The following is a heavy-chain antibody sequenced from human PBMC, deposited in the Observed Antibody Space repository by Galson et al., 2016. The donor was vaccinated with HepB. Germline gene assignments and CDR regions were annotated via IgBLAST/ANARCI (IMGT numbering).Heavy chain of an antibody. Sequence: SLRLSCAASGFTFSSYTMHWVRQAPGKGLEWVAVISYDGGSKYHADSVKGRFTISRGNPKDTLYLQMNSLRPEDTAVYYCARVLGFGELFWAYGMDVWGQGTTVTVSS. D-gene: IGHD3-10*01. CDR3: ARVLGFGELFWAYGMDV. V-gene: IGHV3-30-3*01. J-gene: IGHJ6*02. CDR2: ISYDGGSK. CDR1: GFTFSSYT.